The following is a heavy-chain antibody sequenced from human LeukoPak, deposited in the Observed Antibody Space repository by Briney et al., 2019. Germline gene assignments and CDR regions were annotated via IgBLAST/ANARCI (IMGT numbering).Heavy chain of an antibody. CDR3: TRVFGGYDVSDC. CDR1: GFTFSSFW. J-gene: IGHJ4*02. D-gene: IGHD3-3*01. V-gene: IGHV3-7*03. CDR2: IKKDGSQK. Sequence: GGSLRLSCAASGFTFSSFWMSWVRQAPGKGLEWVANIKKDGSQKYYVDSVEGRFTISRDNAKNSLYLQMDSLRVDDTAVYYCTRVFGGYDVSDCWGQGTLVTVSS.